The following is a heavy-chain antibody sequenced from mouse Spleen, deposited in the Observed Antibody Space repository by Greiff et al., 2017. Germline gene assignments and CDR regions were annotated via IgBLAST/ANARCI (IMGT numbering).Heavy chain of an antibody. CDR2: ISSGGGNT. CDR1: GFTFSSYT. J-gene: IGHJ3*01. Sequence: EVHLVESGGGLVKPGGSLKLSCAASGFTFSSYTMSWVRQTPAKRLEWVATISSGGGNTYYPDSVKGRFTISRDNARNTLYLQMSSLRSEDTAMYYCARHSDSWFAYWGQGTLVTVSA. CDR3: ARHSDSWFAY. V-gene: IGHV5-9*04.